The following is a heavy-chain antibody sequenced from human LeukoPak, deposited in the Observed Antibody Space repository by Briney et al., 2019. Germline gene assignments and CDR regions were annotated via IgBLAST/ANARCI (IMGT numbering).Heavy chain of an antibody. J-gene: IGHJ4*02. Sequence: PGRSLRLSCAASGFTFSSYAMHWVRQAPGKGLEWVAVISYDGSNKYYADSVKGRFTISRDNSKNTLYLQMNSLRAEDTAVYYCARVLRLRKVPAATFDYWGQGTLVTVSS. D-gene: IGHD2-2*01. CDR1: GFTFSSYA. CDR3: ARVLRLRKVPAATFDY. V-gene: IGHV3-30-3*01. CDR2: ISYDGSNK.